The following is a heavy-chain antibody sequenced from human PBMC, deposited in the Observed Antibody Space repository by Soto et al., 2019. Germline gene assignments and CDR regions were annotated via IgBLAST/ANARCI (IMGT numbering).Heavy chain of an antibody. CDR2: ISGSGGST. V-gene: IGHV3-23*01. Sequence: GGSLRLSCAASGFTFSSYAMSWVRQAPGKGLEWVSAISGSGGSTYYADSVKGRFTISRDNSKNTLYLQMNSLRAEDTAVYYCAKDRGGADSSGWYYFDYWGQGTLVTVSS. D-gene: IGHD6-19*01. CDR1: GFTFSSYA. J-gene: IGHJ4*02. CDR3: AKDRGGADSSGWYYFDY.